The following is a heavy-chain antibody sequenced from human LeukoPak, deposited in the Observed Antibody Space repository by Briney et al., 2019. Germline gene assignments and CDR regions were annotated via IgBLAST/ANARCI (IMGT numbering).Heavy chain of an antibody. CDR1: GFTFSDYY. J-gene: IGHJ4*02. CDR2: ISSSGSTI. CDR3: ASPGNGATTTSLDY. Sequence: QAGGPLRLTCAASGFTFSDYYMSWIRQAPGKGLEWVSYISSSGSTIYYADSVKGRFTISRDNAKNSLYLQMNSLRAEDTAVYYCASPGNGATTTSLDYWGQGTLVTVSS. V-gene: IGHV3-11*01. D-gene: IGHD1-26*01.